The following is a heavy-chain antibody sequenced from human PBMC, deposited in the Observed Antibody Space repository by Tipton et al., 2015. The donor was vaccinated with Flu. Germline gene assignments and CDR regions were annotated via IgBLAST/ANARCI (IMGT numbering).Heavy chain of an antibody. CDR3: ARGSGSGTFMIFDF. CDR2: IYTSGGT. Sequence: LRLSCLVSGGSLSSYYWSWIRQPAGKGLEWIGRIYTSGGTKFNPSLRGRLTMSVDASKKEFSLKLSSVTAADTAVYYCARGSGSGTFMIFDFWGQGTLVTVSS. D-gene: IGHD3-10*01. CDR1: GGSLSSYY. V-gene: IGHV4-4*07. J-gene: IGHJ4*02.